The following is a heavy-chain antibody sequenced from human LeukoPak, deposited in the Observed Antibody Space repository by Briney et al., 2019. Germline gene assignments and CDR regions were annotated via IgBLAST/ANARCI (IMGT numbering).Heavy chain of an antibody. CDR3: ARGWLRSGFDL. V-gene: IGHV6-1*01. J-gene: IGHJ4*02. Sequence: QTLSLTCAISGDSFSSAWTWIRPSPSRGLEWLGRTYYSSKWYTDYAVSVKGRVSINPDTYKNQLSLQLSSVTPEDTAVYYCARGWLRSGFDLWGQGTLVTVSS. D-gene: IGHD5-12*01. CDR2: TYYSSKWYT. CDR1: GDSFSSA.